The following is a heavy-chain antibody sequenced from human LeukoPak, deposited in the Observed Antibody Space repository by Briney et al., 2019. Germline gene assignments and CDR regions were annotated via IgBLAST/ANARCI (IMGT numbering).Heavy chain of an antibody. CDR3: ARGPHDRLLWFGELHFDY. CDR1: GYTFTSYG. V-gene: IGHV1-18*01. Sequence: ASVKVSCKASGYTFTSYGISWVRQAPGQGLEWMGWISAYNGNTNYAQKLQGGVTMTTDTSTSTAYMELRSLRSDDTAVYYCARGPHDRLLWFGELHFDYWGQGTLVTVSS. J-gene: IGHJ4*02. D-gene: IGHD3-10*01. CDR2: ISAYNGNT.